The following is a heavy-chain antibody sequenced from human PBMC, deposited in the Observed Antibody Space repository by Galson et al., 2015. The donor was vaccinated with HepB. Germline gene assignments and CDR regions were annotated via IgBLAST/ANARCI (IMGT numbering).Heavy chain of an antibody. D-gene: IGHD3-3*01. CDR1: GFTFSNAW. V-gene: IGHV3-15*01. J-gene: IGHJ4*02. CDR3: ATGGYYFDY. Sequence: SLRLSCAASGFTFSNAWMNWVRQAPGKGLEWVGRIKSRYDGGTIEYAAPLKGRFSISRDDSNSTVYLEMNSLKTEDTAVYYCATGGYYFDYWGQGTLVTVSS. CDR2: IKSRYDGGTI.